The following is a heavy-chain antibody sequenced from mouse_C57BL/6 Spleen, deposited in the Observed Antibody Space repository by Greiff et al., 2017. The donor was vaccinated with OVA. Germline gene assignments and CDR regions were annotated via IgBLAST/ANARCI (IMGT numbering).Heavy chain of an antibody. V-gene: IGHV3-6*01. CDR2: ISYDGSN. CDR1: GYSITSGYY. CDR3: ARDDDYSFAY. J-gene: IGHJ3*01. D-gene: IGHD2-3*01. Sequence: ESGPGLVKPSQSLSLTCSVTGYSITSGYYWNWIRQFPGNKLEWMGYISYDGSNNYNPSLKNRISITRDTSKNQFFLKLNSVTTEDTATYYCARDDDYSFAYWGQGTLVTVSA.